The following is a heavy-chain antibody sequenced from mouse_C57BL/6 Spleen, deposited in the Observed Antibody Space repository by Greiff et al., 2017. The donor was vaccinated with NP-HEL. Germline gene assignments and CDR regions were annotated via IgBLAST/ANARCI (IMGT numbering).Heavy chain of an antibody. D-gene: IGHD1-1*01. V-gene: IGHV1-9*01. CDR1: GYTFTGYW. J-gene: IGHJ3*01. CDR3: ARGGISNYYGSSSWFAY. CDR2: ILPGSGST. Sequence: QVQLQQSGAELMKPGASVKLSCKATGYTFTGYWIEWVKQRPGHGLEWIGEILPGSGSTNYNEKFKGKATFTADTSSNTAYMQLSRLTTEDSAIYVCARGGISNYYGSSSWFAYWGQGTLVTVSA.